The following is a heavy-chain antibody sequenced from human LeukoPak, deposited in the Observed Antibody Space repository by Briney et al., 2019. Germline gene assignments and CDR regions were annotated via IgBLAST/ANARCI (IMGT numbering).Heavy chain of an antibody. D-gene: IGHD6-6*01. J-gene: IGHJ4*02. CDR3: ARHSFARPFDS. Sequence: SETLSLTCTVSGGSISSGGYYWSWIRQPPGKGLEWIGYIYYTGDSNYNPSLKSRATISLDTSRSQFSLMLSSVTAADTAIYYCARHSFARPFDSWGQGTLVTVSS. CDR2: IYYTGDS. CDR1: GGSISSGGYY. V-gene: IGHV4-61*08.